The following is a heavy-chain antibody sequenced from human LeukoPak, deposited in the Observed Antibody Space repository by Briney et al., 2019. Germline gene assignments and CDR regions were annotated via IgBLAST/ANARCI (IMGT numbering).Heavy chain of an antibody. D-gene: IGHD6-19*01. Sequence: GGSLKISCKGSGYNFTSYWIGWVRQMPGKGLEWMGIIYPGDSDTRYSPSFQGQVTISADKSISTAYLQWSSLKASDTAMYYCARGPPGYSSGWYYFDYWGQGTLVTVSS. CDR2: IYPGDSDT. J-gene: IGHJ4*02. CDR1: GYNFTSYW. V-gene: IGHV5-51*01. CDR3: ARGPPGYSSGWYYFDY.